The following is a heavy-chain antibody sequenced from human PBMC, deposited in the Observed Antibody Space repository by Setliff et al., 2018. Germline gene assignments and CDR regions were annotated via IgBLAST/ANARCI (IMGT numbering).Heavy chain of an antibody. V-gene: IGHV1-3*01. CDR1: GGTFSSYA. Sequence: GASVKVSCKASGGTFSSYAISWVRQAPGQRLEWMGWINAGNGNTKYSQKFQGRVTITRDTSASTAYMELSSLRSEDTAVYYCAREEDGSSWFDPWGQGTLVTVSS. J-gene: IGHJ5*02. CDR3: AREEDGSSWFDP. D-gene: IGHD3-10*01. CDR2: INAGNGNT.